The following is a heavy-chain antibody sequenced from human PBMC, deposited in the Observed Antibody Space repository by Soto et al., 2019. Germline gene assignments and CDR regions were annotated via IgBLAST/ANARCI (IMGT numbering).Heavy chain of an antibody. CDR1: GDSLSLYY. CDR2: IYSTGSS. D-gene: IGHD1-26*01. CDR3: ARGERKVNWRPYYDT. Sequence: KTSETLSLTCTVSGDSLSLYYWSWIRLSPGKGLEWMGYIYSTGSSNQNPSLRDRVAVSADASKNQFYLTLTSMTAADTAVYYCARGERKVNWRPYYDTWGQGIQVTVSS. V-gene: IGHV4-59*01. J-gene: IGHJ5*02.